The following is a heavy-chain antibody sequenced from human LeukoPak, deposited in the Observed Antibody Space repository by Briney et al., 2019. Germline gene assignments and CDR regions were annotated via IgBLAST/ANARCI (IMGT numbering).Heavy chain of an antibody. V-gene: IGHV3-30*02. D-gene: IGHD3-16*01. CDR1: GLIYSSYG. CDR3: AKPVIPSAYQGTYYMDV. Sequence: GGSLRLSCAASGLIYSSYGMHWVRQAPGEGLEWVAYIRHDESKTFYADSVKGRFTISRDNSKNTLYLQMHSLRAEDTALYYCAKPVIPSAYQGTYYMDVWGKGTTVTVSS. J-gene: IGHJ6*03. CDR2: IRHDESKT.